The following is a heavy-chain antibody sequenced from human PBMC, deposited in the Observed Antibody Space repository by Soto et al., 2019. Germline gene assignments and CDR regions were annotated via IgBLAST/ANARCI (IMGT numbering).Heavy chain of an antibody. CDR3: ARSSYRSVDHDSYYFEY. D-gene: IGHD3-16*01. CDR1: GYTFTRYA. V-gene: IGHV1-3*01. CDR2: INAGNGDT. Sequence: ASVKVSCKASGYTFTRYAMHWVRQAPGQRPEWMGWINAGNGDTKYSEKLQGRVTFTRDTSASTTYMELSSLRSEVTAVYYCARSSYRSVDHDSYYFEYWGQGTPVTVSS. J-gene: IGHJ4*02.